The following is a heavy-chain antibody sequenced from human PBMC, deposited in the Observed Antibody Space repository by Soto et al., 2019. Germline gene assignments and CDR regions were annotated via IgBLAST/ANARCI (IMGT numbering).Heavy chain of an antibody. CDR3: ARNLSGTPRGWLDP. Sequence: SETLSLTCTVSGGSISSSSYYWGWIRQPPGKGLEWIGSIYYSGSTYYNPSLKSRVTISVDTSKNQFSPKLSSVTAADTAVYYCARNLSGTPRGWLDPWGQGTLVTV. D-gene: IGHD2-15*01. J-gene: IGHJ5*02. CDR2: IYYSGST. V-gene: IGHV4-39*01. CDR1: GGSISSSSYY.